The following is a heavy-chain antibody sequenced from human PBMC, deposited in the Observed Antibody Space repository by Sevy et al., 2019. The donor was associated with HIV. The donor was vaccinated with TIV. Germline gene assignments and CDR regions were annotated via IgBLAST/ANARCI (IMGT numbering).Heavy chain of an antibody. CDR3: ARDQHDYGGNLRTGWFDP. CDR1: GFTFSSYA. CDR2: RSYDGSNK. Sequence: GGSLRLSCAASGFTFSSYAMHWVRQAPGKGLEWVAGRSYDGSNKYYADSVKGRFTISRDNSKSTLYLQMNSLRAEDTAVYYCARDQHDYGGNLRTGWFDPWGQGTLVTVSS. D-gene: IGHD4-17*01. J-gene: IGHJ5*02. V-gene: IGHV3-30-3*01.